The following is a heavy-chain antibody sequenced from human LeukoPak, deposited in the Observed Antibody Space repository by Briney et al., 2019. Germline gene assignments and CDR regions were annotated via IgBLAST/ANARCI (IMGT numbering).Heavy chain of an antibody. CDR2: ISSSSSYI. CDR3: ARLSSSGSFDP. D-gene: IGHD6-19*01. Sequence: GGSLRLSCAASGFTFSSYSMNWVRPAPGKGLEWVSSISSSSSYIYYADSVKGRFTISRDNAKNSLYLQMNSLRAEDTAVYYCARLSSSGSFDPWGQGTLVTVSS. V-gene: IGHV3-21*01. CDR1: GFTFSSYS. J-gene: IGHJ5*02.